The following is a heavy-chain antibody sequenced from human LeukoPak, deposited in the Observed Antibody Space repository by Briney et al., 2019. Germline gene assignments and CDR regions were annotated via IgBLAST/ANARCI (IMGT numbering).Heavy chain of an antibody. CDR1: AFTLSSHW. D-gene: IGHD3/OR15-3a*01. V-gene: IGHV3-74*01. CDR2: INSDGSST. Sequence: GGSLRLSCAAPAFTLSSHWMHWVRQVPGKGLVWVSRINSDGSSTNYADSVKGRFTISRDNAKNTLSLQMNSLRDEDTAVFYCAAGKGLENLSIGYWGQGTLVTVSS. J-gene: IGHJ4*02. CDR3: AAGKGLENLSIGY.